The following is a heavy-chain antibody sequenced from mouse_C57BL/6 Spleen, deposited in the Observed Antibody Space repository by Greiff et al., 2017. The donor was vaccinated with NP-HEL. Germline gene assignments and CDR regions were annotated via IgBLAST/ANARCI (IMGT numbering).Heavy chain of an antibody. V-gene: IGHV1-76*01. D-gene: IGHD1-1*01. CDR3: ARGEGTFYGSSYDYAMDY. CDR1: GYTFTDYY. J-gene: IGHJ4*01. Sequence: VQLQQSGAELVRPGASVKLSCKASGYTFTDYYINWVKQRPGQGLEWIARIYPGSGNTYYNEKFKGKATLTAEKSSSTAYMQLSSLTSEDSAVYFCARGEGTFYGSSYDYAMDYWGQGTSVTVSS. CDR2: IYPGSGNT.